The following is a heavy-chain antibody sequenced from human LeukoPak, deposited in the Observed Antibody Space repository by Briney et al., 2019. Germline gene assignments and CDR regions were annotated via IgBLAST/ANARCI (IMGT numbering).Heavy chain of an antibody. J-gene: IGHJ6*02. D-gene: IGHD6-19*01. CDR1: GFTFSSYA. Sequence: PGGSLRLSCAASGFTFSSYAMSWVRQAPGKGLEWVSAISGSGGSTYYADSVKGRFTTSRDNSKNTLYLQMNSLRAEDTAVYYCAKARGWDIYGMDVWGQGTTVTVSS. V-gene: IGHV3-23*01. CDR2: ISGSGGST. CDR3: AKARGWDIYGMDV.